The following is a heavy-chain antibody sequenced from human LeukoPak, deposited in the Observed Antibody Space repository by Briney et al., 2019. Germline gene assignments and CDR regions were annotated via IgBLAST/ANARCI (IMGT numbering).Heavy chain of an antibody. J-gene: IGHJ4*02. CDR3: ARGHDYANY. D-gene: IGHD4-17*01. V-gene: IGHV4-61*01. CDR1: GGSFSSGSYY. CDR2: IYYSGST. Sequence: PSETLSLTCTVSGGSFSSGSYYWSWIRQPPGKGLEWIGYIYYSGSTNYNPSLKSRVTISVDTSKNQFSLKLSSVTAADTAVYYCARGHDYANYWGQGTLVTVSS.